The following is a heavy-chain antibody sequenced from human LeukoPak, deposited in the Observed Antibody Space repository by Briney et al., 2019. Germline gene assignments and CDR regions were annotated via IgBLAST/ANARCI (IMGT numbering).Heavy chain of an antibody. D-gene: IGHD6-13*01. CDR1: GFTFSSYA. Sequence: GGSLRLSCAASGFTFSSYAMHWVRQAPGKGLEWVAVISYDGSNKYYADSVKGRFTISRDNSKNTLYLQMNSLRAEDTAVYYCAKHGVYSSSRDAFDIWGQGTMVTVSS. V-gene: IGHV3-30-3*02. J-gene: IGHJ3*02. CDR2: ISYDGSNK. CDR3: AKHGVYSSSRDAFDI.